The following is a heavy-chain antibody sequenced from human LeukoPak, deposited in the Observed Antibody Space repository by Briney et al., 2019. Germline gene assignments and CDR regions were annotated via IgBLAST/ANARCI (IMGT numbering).Heavy chain of an antibody. V-gene: IGHV1-69*04. J-gene: IGHJ4*02. CDR2: IIPILGIA. D-gene: IGHD3-10*01. Sequence: SVKVSCKASGGTFSSYAISWVRQAPGQGLEWMGRIIPILGIANYAQKFQGRVTITADKSTSTAYMELSSLRSEDTAVYYCAKDMVRGVGPSDYWGQGTWSPSPQ. CDR3: AKDMVRGVGPSDY. CDR1: GGTFSSYA.